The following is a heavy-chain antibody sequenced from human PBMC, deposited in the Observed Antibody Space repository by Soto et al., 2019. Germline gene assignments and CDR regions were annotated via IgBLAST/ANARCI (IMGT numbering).Heavy chain of an antibody. CDR2: IYYSGST. CDR1: GGSISSYY. V-gene: IGHV4-59*01. J-gene: IGHJ5*02. Sequence: SETLSLTCTVSGGSISSYYWSWIRQPPGKGLEWIGYIYYSGSTNYNPSLKSRVTISVDTSKNQFSLNLSSVTAADTAVYYCARNQPGYYDFWSGYRSPYNWFDPWGQGTLVTVSS. CDR3: ARNQPGYYDFWSGYRSPYNWFDP. D-gene: IGHD3-3*01.